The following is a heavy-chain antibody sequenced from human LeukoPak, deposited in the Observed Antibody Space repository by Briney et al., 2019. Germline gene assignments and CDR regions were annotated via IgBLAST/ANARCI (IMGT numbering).Heavy chain of an antibody. CDR2: IYYSGST. J-gene: IGHJ4*02. V-gene: IGHV4-31*03. CDR3: ARRGASSSEEY. CDR1: GGSISSGGYY. Sequence: SETLSLTCTVSGGSISSGGYYWSWIRQHPGKGLEWIGYIYYSGSTYYNPSLESRVTISVDTSKNQFSLKVSSVTAADTAVYYCARRGASSSEEYWGQGTLVIVSS. D-gene: IGHD6-6*01.